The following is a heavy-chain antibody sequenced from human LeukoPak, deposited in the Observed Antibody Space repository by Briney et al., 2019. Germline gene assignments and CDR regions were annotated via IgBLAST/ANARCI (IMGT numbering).Heavy chain of an antibody. V-gene: IGHV3-48*01. J-gene: IGHJ4*02. CDR3: ARDDRVGELPYFDY. CDR2: ISSSSSTI. Sequence: PGGSLRLSCAASGFTFSSYSMNWVRQAPGKGLEWVSYISSSSSTIYYADSVKGRFTISRDNAKNSLYLQMNSLRAEDTAVYYCARDDRVGELPYFDYWGQGTLVTVSS. CDR1: GFTFSSYS. D-gene: IGHD1-26*01.